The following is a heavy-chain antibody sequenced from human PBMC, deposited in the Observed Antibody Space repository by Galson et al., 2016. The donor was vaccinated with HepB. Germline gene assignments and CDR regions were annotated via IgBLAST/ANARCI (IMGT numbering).Heavy chain of an antibody. J-gene: IGHJ6*02. CDR3: AVGPCRTTGCPTSYRGMGV. D-gene: IGHD1-14*01. CDR2: ISGGSRDR. Sequence: SLRLSCAASGFTFSDYYMSWVRQAPGRGLESVSFISGGSRDRNYGDSVRGDFTVSRDNANQLLYLQINNLSVEYTSISYGAVGPCRTTGCPTSYRGMGVWGQGTTVTVSS. V-gene: IGHV3-11*06. CDR1: GFTFSDYY.